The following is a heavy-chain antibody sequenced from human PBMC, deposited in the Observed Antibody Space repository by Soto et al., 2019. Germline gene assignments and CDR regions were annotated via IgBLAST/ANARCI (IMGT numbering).Heavy chain of an antibody. J-gene: IGHJ4*02. CDR2: IYPGDSDT. Sequence: GESLKISCKGSGYSFSTYWIGWVRQMPGKGLEWMGIIYPGDSDTKYSPSFQGQVTISADKSIGTAYLQWSSLKASDTAMYYCARHMIRGVLTTNFDYWGQGTLVTVSS. V-gene: IGHV5-51*01. CDR3: ARHMIRGVLTTNFDY. CDR1: GYSFSTYW. D-gene: IGHD3-10*01.